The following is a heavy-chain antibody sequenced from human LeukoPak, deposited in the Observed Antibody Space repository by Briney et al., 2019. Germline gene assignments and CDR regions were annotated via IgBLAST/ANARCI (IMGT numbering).Heavy chain of an antibody. CDR1: GYTLTDYY. CDR2: MNPNSGNT. J-gene: IGHJ5*02. Sequence: ASVKVSCKASGYTLTDYYMHWVRQAPGQGLEWMGWMNPNSGNTGYAQKFQGRVTMTRDTSISTAYMELSSLRSEDTAVYYCARMSYYDSSGDNWFDPWGQGTLVTVSS. CDR3: ARMSYYDSSGDNWFDP. V-gene: IGHV1-8*02. D-gene: IGHD3-22*01.